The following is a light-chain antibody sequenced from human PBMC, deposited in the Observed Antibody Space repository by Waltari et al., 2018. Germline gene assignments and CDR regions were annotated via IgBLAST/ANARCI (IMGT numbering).Light chain of an antibody. Sequence: QSALTQPASVSGSPGQSITISCTGSSSDVGGYNYVSWYPQHPGKAPKLIIYDVNNRPSGVSSRFFGSKSGYTASLTISGLQAEDEADYYCSSYSSTTTLVFGFGTKVTVL. V-gene: IGLV2-14*03. CDR1: SSDVGGYNY. J-gene: IGLJ1*01. CDR2: DVN. CDR3: SSYSSTTTLV.